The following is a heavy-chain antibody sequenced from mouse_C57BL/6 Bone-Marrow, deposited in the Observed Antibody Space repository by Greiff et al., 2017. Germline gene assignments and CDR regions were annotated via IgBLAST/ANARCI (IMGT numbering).Heavy chain of an antibody. CDR3: ARSKNWDSWFAY. Sequence: VKLKESGAELVRPGTSVKVSCKASGYAFTNYLIEWVKQRPGQGLEWIGVINPGSGGTNYTEKFKGKATLTADKYSSTAYMQLSSLTSEDSAVYFCARSKNWDSWFAYWGQGTLVTVSA. CDR2: INPGSGGT. CDR1: GYAFTNYL. D-gene: IGHD4-1*01. V-gene: IGHV1-54*01. J-gene: IGHJ3*01.